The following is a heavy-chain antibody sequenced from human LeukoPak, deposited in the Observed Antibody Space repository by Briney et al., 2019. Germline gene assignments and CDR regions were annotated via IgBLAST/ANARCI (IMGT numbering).Heavy chain of an antibody. J-gene: IGHJ5*02. CDR3: AREGCSSTSCYEENWFDP. D-gene: IGHD2-2*01. V-gene: IGHV1-2*02. CDR1: GYTFTGYY. Sequence: ASVKVSCKASGYTFTGYYMHWVRQAPGQGLEWMGWINPNSGGTNYAQKFQGRVTMTRGTSISTAYMELSRLRSDDTAVYYCAREGCSSTSCYEENWFDPWGQGTLVTVSS. CDR2: INPNSGGT.